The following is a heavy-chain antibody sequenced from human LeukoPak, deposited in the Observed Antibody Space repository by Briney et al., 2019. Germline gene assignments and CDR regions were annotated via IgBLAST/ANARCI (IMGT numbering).Heavy chain of an antibody. CDR1: GGSFSGYY. D-gene: IGHD3-10*01. CDR2: INHSGST. Sequence: PSETLSLTCAVYGGSFSGYYWSWIRQPPGKGLEWIGEINHSGSTNYNPSLKSRVTISVDTSKNQFSLKLSSVTAADTAVYYCARVRGSGRRYFDYGGQGTLVTVS. CDR3: ARVRGSGRRYFDY. V-gene: IGHV4-34*01. J-gene: IGHJ4*02.